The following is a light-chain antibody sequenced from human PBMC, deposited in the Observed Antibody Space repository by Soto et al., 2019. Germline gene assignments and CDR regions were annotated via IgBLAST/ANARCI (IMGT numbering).Light chain of an antibody. CDR2: KAS. Sequence: DMQMNHSPSTLSASVRDRVTITCRASQSISSWLAWYQQKPGKAPKLLIYKASSLESGVPSRFSGSGSGTEFTLTISSLQPDDFATYYCQQYNSYPGTFGQGSKVDIK. CDR1: QSISSW. J-gene: IGKJ1*01. V-gene: IGKV1-5*03. CDR3: QQYNSYPGT.